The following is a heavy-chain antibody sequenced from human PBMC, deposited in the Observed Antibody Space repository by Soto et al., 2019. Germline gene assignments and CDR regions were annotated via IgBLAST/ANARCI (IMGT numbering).Heavy chain of an antibody. D-gene: IGHD5-18*01. CDR1: GGSISSYY. CDR2: IYYSGNT. Sequence: TLSLTFTVSGGSISSYYWGWIRQPPGQGQEWIGYIYYSGNTNYNPSLKSRVTISVATSKNQFTLKLSSVTAADTAVYYCAREVDTEGYYFDYWGQGTLVTVSS. J-gene: IGHJ4*02. CDR3: AREVDTEGYYFDY. V-gene: IGHV4-59*12.